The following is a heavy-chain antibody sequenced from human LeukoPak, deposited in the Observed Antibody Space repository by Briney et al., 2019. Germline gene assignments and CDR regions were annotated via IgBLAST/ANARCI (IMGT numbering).Heavy chain of an antibody. CDR1: EFTFSDYY. J-gene: IGHJ3*02. Sequence: PGGSLRLSCAASEFTFSDYYMSWIRQAPGKGLEWVSYISSSGSTIYYADSVKGRFTISRDNAKNSLYLQMNSLRAEDTAVYYCARDGAYYYDSSGYYGAFDIWGQGTMVTDSS. CDR3: ARDGAYYYDSSGYYGAFDI. V-gene: IGHV3-11*04. CDR2: ISSSGSTI. D-gene: IGHD3-22*01.